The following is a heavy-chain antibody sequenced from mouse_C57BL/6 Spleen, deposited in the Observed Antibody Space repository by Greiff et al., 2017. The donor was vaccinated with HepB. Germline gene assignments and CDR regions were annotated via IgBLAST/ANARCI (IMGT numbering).Heavy chain of an antibody. V-gene: IGHV5-17*01. CDR3: ARGGYYVGWYFDV. J-gene: IGHJ1*03. D-gene: IGHD2-3*01. CDR1: GFTFSDYG. CDR2: ISSGSSTI. Sequence: EVQVVESGGGLVKPGGSLKLSCAASGFTFSDYGMHWVRQAPEKGLEWVAYISSGSSTIYYADTVKGRFTISRDNAKNTLFLQMTSLRSEDTAMYYCARGGYYVGWYFDVWGTGTTVTVSS.